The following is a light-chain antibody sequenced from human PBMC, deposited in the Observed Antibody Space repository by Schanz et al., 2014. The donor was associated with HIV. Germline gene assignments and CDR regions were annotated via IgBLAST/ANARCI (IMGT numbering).Light chain of an antibody. Sequence: QSVLAQPPSVSGAPGQRVTISCTGSSSNIGADFDVHWYQLLPGTAPKLLIFDNTNRPSGVPARFSGSKSGSSASLAISGLQADDEADYYCTSYTSSDTFGVFGGGTKLTVL. CDR3: TSYTSSDTFGV. J-gene: IGLJ3*02. CDR2: DNT. V-gene: IGLV1-40*01. CDR1: SSNIGADFD.